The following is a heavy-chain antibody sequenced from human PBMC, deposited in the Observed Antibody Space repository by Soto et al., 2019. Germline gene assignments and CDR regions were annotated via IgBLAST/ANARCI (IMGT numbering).Heavy chain of an antibody. V-gene: IGHV1-69*02. J-gene: IGHJ4*02. CDR3: ARARRPWGGYCSGGSCYSTPLDY. D-gene: IGHD2-15*01. Sequence: QVQLVQSGAEVKKPGSSVKVSCKASGGTFSSYTISWVRQAPGQGLEWMGRIIPILGIANYAQKFQGRVTITADKSTSTAYMELSSLRSEDTAVYYCARARRPWGGYCSGGSCYSTPLDYWGQGTLVTVSS. CDR1: GGTFSSYT. CDR2: IIPILGIA.